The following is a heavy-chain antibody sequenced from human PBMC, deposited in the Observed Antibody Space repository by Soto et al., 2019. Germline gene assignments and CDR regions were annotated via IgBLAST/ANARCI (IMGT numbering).Heavy chain of an antibody. J-gene: IGHJ6*02. CDR1: GGSISSYY. Sequence: SETLSLTCTVSGGSISSYYWSWIRQPPGKGLEWIGYIYYSGITNYNPSLKSRVTISVDTSKNQFPLKLSSVTAADTAVYYCARYKSNYYYGMDVRAQRTTVTVSS. V-gene: IGHV4-59*01. CDR3: ARYKSNYYYGMDV. D-gene: IGHD1-20*01. CDR2: IYYSGIT.